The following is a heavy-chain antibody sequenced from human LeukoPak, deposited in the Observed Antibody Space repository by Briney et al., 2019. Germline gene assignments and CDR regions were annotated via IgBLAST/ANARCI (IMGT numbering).Heavy chain of an antibody. CDR3: ARDSPNYDFWSGYDAFDI. Sequence: PGRSLRLSCAASGFTFSSYGMHWVRQAPGKGLEWVAVIWYDGSNKYYADSVKGRFTISRDNSKNTLYLQMNSLRAEDTAVYYCARDSPNYDFWSGYDAFDIWGQATMVTVSS. CDR2: IWYDGSNK. D-gene: IGHD3-3*01. V-gene: IGHV3-33*01. J-gene: IGHJ3*02. CDR1: GFTFSSYG.